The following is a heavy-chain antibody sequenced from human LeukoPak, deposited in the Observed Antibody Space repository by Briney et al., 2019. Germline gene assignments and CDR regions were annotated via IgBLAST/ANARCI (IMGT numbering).Heavy chain of an antibody. J-gene: IGHJ4*02. V-gene: IGHV4-39*01. Sequence: SETLSLTCTVSGGSISSSSYYWGWIRQPPGKGLEWIGSIYYSGSTYYNPSLKSRVTISVDTSKNQFSLKLSSVTAADTAVYYCARHSRERSKMATTYFDHWGQGTLVTVSS. CDR3: ARHSRERSKMATTYFDH. D-gene: IGHD5-12*01. CDR1: GGSISSSSYY. CDR2: IYYSGST.